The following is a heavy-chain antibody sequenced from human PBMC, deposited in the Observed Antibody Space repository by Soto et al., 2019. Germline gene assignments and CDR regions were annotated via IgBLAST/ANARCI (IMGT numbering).Heavy chain of an antibody. D-gene: IGHD3-16*02. CDR1: GYTFTSYG. CDR2: ISAYNGNT. J-gene: IGHJ4*02. V-gene: IGHV1-18*04. CDR3: ARAGYRDEVVCFDY. Sequence: ASVKISCKASGYTFTSYGISWVRQAPGQGLEWMGWISAYNGNTNYAQKLQGRVTMTTDTSTSTAYMELRSLRSDDTAVYYCARAGYRDEVVCFDYWGQGTPVTVSS.